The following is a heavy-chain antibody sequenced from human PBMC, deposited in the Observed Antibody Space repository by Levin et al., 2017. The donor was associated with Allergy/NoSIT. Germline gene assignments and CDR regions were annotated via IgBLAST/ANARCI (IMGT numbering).Heavy chain of an antibody. Sequence: PGESLKISCKASGGTFSSDTISWVRQAPGQGLEWMGRIIPILGITNYAQKFQGRVTITADKSTSTAYMELSSLRSEDTAVYYCARELSNIAARIALDIWGRGTMVTVSS. CDR3: ARELSNIAARIALDI. CDR1: GGTFSSDT. CDR2: IIPILGIT. D-gene: IGHD6-6*01. J-gene: IGHJ3*02. V-gene: IGHV1-69*04.